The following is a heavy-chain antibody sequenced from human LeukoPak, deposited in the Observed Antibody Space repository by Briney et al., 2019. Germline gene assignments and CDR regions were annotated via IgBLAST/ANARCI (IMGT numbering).Heavy chain of an antibody. D-gene: IGHD3-22*01. J-gene: IGHJ4*02. CDR1: GYTFTGYY. V-gene: IGHV1-2*06. Sequence: ASVKVSCTASGYTFTGYYMHWVRQAPGQGLEWMGRINPNSGGTNYAQKFQGRVTMTRDTSISTAYMELSRLRSDDTAVYYCARVDDYYDSSGYSDYWGQGTLVTVSS. CDR2: INPNSGGT. CDR3: ARVDDYYDSSGYSDY.